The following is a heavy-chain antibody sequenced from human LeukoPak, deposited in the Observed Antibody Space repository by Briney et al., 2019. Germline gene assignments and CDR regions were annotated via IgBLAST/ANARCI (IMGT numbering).Heavy chain of an antibody. CDR1: GGSISSYY. CDR2: IYYSGST. J-gene: IGHJ3*02. V-gene: IGHV4-59*01. D-gene: IGHD1-26*01. CDR3: ARDLRYSGSYYAAFDI. Sequence: PSETLSLTCTVSGGSISSYYWSWIRQPPGKGLEWIGYIYYSGSTNYNPSLKSRVTISVDTSKNQLSLKLSSVTAADTAVYYCARDLRYSGSYYAAFDIWGQGTMVTVSS.